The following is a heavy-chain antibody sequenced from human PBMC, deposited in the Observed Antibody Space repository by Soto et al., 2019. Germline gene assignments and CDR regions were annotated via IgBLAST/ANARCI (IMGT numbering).Heavy chain of an antibody. CDR2: ITSSGSTI. D-gene: IGHD2-21*01. CDR1: GFTFSDYY. Sequence: GGSLRLSCAASGFTFSDYYMSWIRQAPGKGLEWVSYITSSGSTIYYADSVKGRFTISRDNAKNSLYLQMNSLRAEDTAMYYCAIGTLTSIDMVDYWGQGTLVTVSS. V-gene: IGHV3-11*01. CDR3: AIGTLTSIDMVDY. J-gene: IGHJ4*02.